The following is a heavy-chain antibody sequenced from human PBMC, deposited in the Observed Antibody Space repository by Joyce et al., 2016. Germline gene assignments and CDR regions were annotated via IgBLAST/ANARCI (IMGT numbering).Heavy chain of an antibody. CDR1: GYTFTGYY. CDR2: VNPKNSGT. J-gene: IGHJ6*02. V-gene: IGHV1-2*02. CDR3: ARGWSLYGMDV. D-gene: IGHD6-19*01. Sequence: QVQLVQSGAEVKKPGASVKVSCKAAGYTFTGYYMHWVRQVPGQGLEWMGYVNPKNSGTKYARKCLGRVTMPRDTSITTVYMELSRLRSDDTAIYYCARGWSLYGMDVWGQGTTVTVSS.